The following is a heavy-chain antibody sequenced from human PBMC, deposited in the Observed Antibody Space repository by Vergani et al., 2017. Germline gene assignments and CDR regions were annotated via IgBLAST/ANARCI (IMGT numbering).Heavy chain of an antibody. CDR2: ITPFNGNT. CDR3: ARGYSSSWYGDY. CDR1: GYTFTYRY. J-gene: IGHJ4*02. D-gene: IGHD6-13*01. V-gene: IGHV1-45*02. Sequence: QMQLVQSGAEVKKTGSSVKVSCKASGYTFTYRYLHWVRQAPGQALEWMGWITPFNGNTNYAQKFQDRVTITRDRSMSTAYMELSSLRSEDTAVYYCARGYSSSWYGDYWGQGTLVTVSS.